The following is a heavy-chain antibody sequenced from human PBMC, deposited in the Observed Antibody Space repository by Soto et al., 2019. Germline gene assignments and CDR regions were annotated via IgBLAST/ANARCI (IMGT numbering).Heavy chain of an antibody. V-gene: IGHV3-23*01. CDR2: IRGSGGST. CDR3: AKGLAYCGGDCYSLPQSLYYYYGMDV. CDR1: GFTFSSYA. Sequence: EVQLLESGGGLVQPGGSLRLSCAASGFTFSSYAMSWVRQAPGKGLEWVSAIRGSGGSTYYADSVQGRFTISTDNSKNTLYLQMNSLRAEDTAVYYCAKGLAYCGGDCYSLPQSLYYYYGMDVWGQGTTVTVSS. J-gene: IGHJ6*02. D-gene: IGHD2-21*02.